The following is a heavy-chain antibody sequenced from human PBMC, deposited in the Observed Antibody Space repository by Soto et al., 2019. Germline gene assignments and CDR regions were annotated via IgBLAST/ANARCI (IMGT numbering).Heavy chain of an antibody. CDR2: ISYDGSNK. V-gene: IGHV3-30-3*02. CDR1: GFTFSSYS. J-gene: IGHJ4*02. CDR3: AKKSSGNSYFYFDY. D-gene: IGHD1-26*01. Sequence: GGSLRLSCAASGFTFSSYSMHWVRQAPGKGLEWVEVISYDGSNKYYADYVKGRFTISRDNSKNTLYLQMNSLRAEDTAVYYCAKKSSGNSYFYFDYWGQGALVTVSS.